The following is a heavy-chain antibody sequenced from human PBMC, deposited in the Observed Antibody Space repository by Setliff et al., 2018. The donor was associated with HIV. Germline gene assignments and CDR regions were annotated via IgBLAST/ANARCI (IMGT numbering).Heavy chain of an antibody. CDR1: GFTFSNFA. Sequence: GGSLRLSCAASGFTFSNFAINWVRQAPGKGLEWVSTISGRGTNTYYADSVKGRFTISRDNSKNTLSLQLNSLTAEDSAVYYCAKAGGGILYFYYMDVWGKGTTVTVSS. D-gene: IGHD2-15*01. CDR2: ISGRGTNT. CDR3: AKAGGGILYFYYMDV. V-gene: IGHV3-23*01. J-gene: IGHJ6*03.